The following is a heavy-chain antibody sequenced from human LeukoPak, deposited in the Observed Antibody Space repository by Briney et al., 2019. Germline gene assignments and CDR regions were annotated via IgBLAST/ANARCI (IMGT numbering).Heavy chain of an antibody. D-gene: IGHD6-19*01. Sequence: GGSLRLSCAASGFTFSSYGMHWVRQAPGKGLEWVAVISYDGSNKYYADSVKGRFTISRDNSKNTLYLQMNSLRAEDTAVYYCAKEGSSGWYHYWYFDLWGRGTLVTVSS. CDR3: AKEGSSGWYHYWYFDL. J-gene: IGHJ2*01. CDR2: ISYDGSNK. CDR1: GFTFSSYG. V-gene: IGHV3-30*18.